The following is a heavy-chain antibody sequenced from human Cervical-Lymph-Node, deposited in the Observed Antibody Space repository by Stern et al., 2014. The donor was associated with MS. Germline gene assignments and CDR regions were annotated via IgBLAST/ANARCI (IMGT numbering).Heavy chain of an antibody. CDR3: VKDLGSIVVAIATTRDLPYHYGMDV. D-gene: IGHD2-15*01. Sequence: EVQLVESGGGLVQPGRSLRLSCAASGFSFEDYAMHWVRQAPGKGLDWVAGIRWNSGSIAYADSAKGRFTISRDNAKNSLYLQMHSLRLEDTALYYCVKDLGSIVVAIATTRDLPYHYGMDVWGQGTTVTVSS. CDR1: GFSFEDYA. J-gene: IGHJ6*02. V-gene: IGHV3-9*01. CDR2: IRWNSGSI.